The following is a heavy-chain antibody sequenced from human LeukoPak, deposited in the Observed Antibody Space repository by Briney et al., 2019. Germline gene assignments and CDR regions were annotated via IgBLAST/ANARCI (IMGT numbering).Heavy chain of an antibody. Sequence: PSETLSLTCTVSGGSISSYYWSWIQQPPGKGLERIGYIYYSGSTNYNPSLKGRVTISVDTSKNQFSLKLSSVTAADTAVYYCASLTGADWYFDLWGRGTLVTVSS. CDR1: GGSISSYY. J-gene: IGHJ2*01. V-gene: IGHV4-59*01. CDR3: ASLTGADWYFDL. D-gene: IGHD7-27*01. CDR2: IYYSGST.